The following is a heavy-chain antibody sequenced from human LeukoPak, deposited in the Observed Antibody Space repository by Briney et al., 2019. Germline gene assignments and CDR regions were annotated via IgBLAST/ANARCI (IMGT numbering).Heavy chain of an antibody. CDR2: MYYSGIT. V-gene: IGHV4-39*01. J-gene: IGHJ4*02. CDR1: GGSINSISYY. CDR3: ARHPDNDFWSGYEDY. Sequence: SETLSLTCTVSGGSINSISYYWGWIRQPPGKGLEWIGSMYYSGITYYNPSLKSRVTIFVDTSKNQFSLKLSSVTAADTAVYYCARHPDNDFWSGYEDYWGQGTLVTVSS. D-gene: IGHD3-3*01.